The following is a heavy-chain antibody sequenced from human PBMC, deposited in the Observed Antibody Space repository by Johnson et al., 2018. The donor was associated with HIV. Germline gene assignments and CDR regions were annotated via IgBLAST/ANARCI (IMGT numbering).Heavy chain of an antibody. CDR3: ARVGYHDAFDI. D-gene: IGHD3-16*02. CDR1: GFSVSNNY. J-gene: IGHJ3*02. V-gene: IGHV3-66*01. Sequence: VPLVESGGGLVQSGGSLSLSCGASGFSVSNNYMNWVRQAPGKGLEWVSVIYTGGSTYYADSVRGRFTISRDNSKNSLYLQMNSLRAGDTAVYYCARVGYHDAFDIWGQGTMVTVSS. CDR2: IYTGGST.